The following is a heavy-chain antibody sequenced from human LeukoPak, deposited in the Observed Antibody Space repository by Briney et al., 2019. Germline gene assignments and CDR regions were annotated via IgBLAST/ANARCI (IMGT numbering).Heavy chain of an antibody. V-gene: IGHV4-39*01. D-gene: IGHD3-10*01. J-gene: IGHJ4*02. CDR2: IYYSGST. Sequence: PSETLSLTCTVSGGSISSGSYYWGWIRQPPGKGLEWIGYIYYSGSTYYNPSLKSRVTISVDTSKNQFSLKLSSVTAADTAAYYCARHSGSFRSRLDYWGQGTLVTVSS. CDR3: ARHSGSFRSRLDY. CDR1: GGSISSGSYY.